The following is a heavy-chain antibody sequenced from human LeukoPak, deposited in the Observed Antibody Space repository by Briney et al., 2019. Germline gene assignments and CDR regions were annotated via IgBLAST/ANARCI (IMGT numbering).Heavy chain of an antibody. CDR1: GFSFENYN. J-gene: IGHJ3*02. D-gene: IGHD1-26*01. Sequence: GGSLRLSCAASGFSFENYNMNWVRQAPGKGLEWVAYINVITGYIYYADSLKGRFTVSRDNAKKSLFLEMNSLRVEDTAVYYCARDRSGSSSVDDAFDIWGQGIMVTVSS. CDR2: INVITGYI. CDR3: ARDRSGSSSVDDAFDI. V-gene: IGHV3-21*01.